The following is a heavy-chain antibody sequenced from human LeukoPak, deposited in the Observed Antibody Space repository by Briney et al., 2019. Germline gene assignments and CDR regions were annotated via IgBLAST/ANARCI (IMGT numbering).Heavy chain of an antibody. J-gene: IGHJ6*03. CDR3: ARVGRYYYFWSERRPYYYYYMDV. D-gene: IGHD3-3*01. CDR2: INSDGSST. CDR1: GFTFSSYW. V-gene: IGHV3-74*01. Sequence: GGSLRLSCAASGFTFSSYWMHWVRQAPGKGLVWVSRINSDGSSTSYADSVKGRFTISRDNAKNTLYLQMNSLRAEDTAVYYCARVGRYYYFWSERRPYYYYYMDVWGKGTTVTVSS.